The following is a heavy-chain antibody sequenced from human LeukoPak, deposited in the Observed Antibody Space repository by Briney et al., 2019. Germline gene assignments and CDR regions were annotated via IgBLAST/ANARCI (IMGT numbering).Heavy chain of an antibody. D-gene: IGHD1-26*01. CDR2: IKQDGSEK. CDR3: ARGDSSYYRHDAFDI. J-gene: IGHJ3*02. Sequence: PGGSLRLSCAASGFTFSSYWMSWVRQAPGKGLEWVANIKQDGSEKYYVDSVKGRFTISRDNAKNSLYLQMNSLRAEDTAVYYCARGDSSYYRHDAFDIWGQGTMVTVSS. V-gene: IGHV3-7*01. CDR1: GFTFSSYW.